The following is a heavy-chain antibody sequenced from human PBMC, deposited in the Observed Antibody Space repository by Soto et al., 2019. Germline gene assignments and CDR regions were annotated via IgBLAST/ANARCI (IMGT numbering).Heavy chain of an antibody. CDR1: GYSISSGYY. J-gene: IGHJ4*02. CDR2: IYHSGST. CDR3: ARSMAAGATYY. D-gene: IGHD1-26*01. V-gene: IGHV4-38-2*02. Sequence: SETLSLTCTVSGYSISSGYYWGWIRQPPGKGLEWIGSIYHSGSTYYNPSLKSRVTISVDTSKNQFSVKLSSVTAADTAVYYCARSMAAGATYYWGQGTLVTVSS.